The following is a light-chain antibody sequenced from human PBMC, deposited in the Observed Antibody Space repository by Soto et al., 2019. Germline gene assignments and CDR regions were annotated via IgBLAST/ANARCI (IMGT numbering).Light chain of an antibody. CDR2: LHN. V-gene: IGLV1-44*01. CDR1: TSNVGRNA. CDR3: GTWDDSLNAML. J-gene: IGLJ3*02. Sequence: QSALTQPPSASGTPGQSVTISCSGGTSNVGRNAVNLYQQFPGSAPRLLIQLHNQRPSGVPTRFSASKSGTSASLAISGLQSEDEADYYCGTWDDSLNAMLFGGGTKLTVL.